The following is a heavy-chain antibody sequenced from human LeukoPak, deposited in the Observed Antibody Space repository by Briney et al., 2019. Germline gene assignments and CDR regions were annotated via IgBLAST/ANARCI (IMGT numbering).Heavy chain of an antibody. CDR2: INTSGST. CDR1: GGSNSSASYY. V-gene: IGHV4-61*02. CDR3: ARASDPYYYDSSAFDY. D-gene: IGHD3-22*01. J-gene: IGHJ4*02. Sequence: SQTLSLTCTVSGGSNSSASYYWSWIRQPAGKGLEWIGRINTSGSTNYNPSLKSRVTISIDTSKNQFSLKLSSVTAADTAVYYCARASDPYYYDSSAFDYWGQGTLVTVSS.